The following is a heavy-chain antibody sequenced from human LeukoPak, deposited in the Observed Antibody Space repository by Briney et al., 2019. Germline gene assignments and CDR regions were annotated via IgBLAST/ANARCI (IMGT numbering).Heavy chain of an antibody. CDR3: ARGGWSLDY. D-gene: IGHD2-15*01. J-gene: IGHJ4*02. V-gene: IGHV4-59*01. Sequence: SETLSLTCIVSGGSISSYYWSWIRQPPGKGLEWIGYIYYTGSTNYNPSLKSRVTISVDTSKNHFSLKLTSETAADTAVYYCARGGWSLDYWGQGMLVTVSS. CDR2: IYYTGST. CDR1: GGSISSYY.